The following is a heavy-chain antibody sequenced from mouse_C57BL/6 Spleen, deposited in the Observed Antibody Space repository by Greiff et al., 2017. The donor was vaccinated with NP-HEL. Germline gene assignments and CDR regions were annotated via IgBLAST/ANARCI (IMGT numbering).Heavy chain of an antibody. Sequence: EVQGVESGGGLVKPGGSLKLSCAASGFTFSSYAMSWVRQTPEKRLEWVATISDGGSYTYYPDNVKGRFTISRDNAKNNLYLQMSHLKSEDTAMYYCARDTTMITRAWFAYWGQGTLVTVSA. D-gene: IGHD2-4*01. CDR1: GFTFSSYA. CDR3: ARDTTMITRAWFAY. J-gene: IGHJ3*01. CDR2: ISDGGSYT. V-gene: IGHV5-4*01.